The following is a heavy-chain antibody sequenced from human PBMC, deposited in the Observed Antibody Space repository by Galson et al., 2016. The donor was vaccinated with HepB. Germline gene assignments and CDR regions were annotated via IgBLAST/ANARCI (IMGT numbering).Heavy chain of an antibody. Sequence: SLRLSCAVSGFTFSSYWMHWVRQAPGKGLVWVSRIHIDGSSTNYADSVKGRFTISRDNTQNTLYLQMDSLRAEDTAVYYCARESNPYAYNGIWSGYFFALDMWGQGTMVTVSA. J-gene: IGHJ3*02. CDR1: GFTFSSYW. CDR2: IHIDGSST. V-gene: IGHV3-74*01. D-gene: IGHD3-3*01. CDR3: ARESNPYAYNGIWSGYFFALDM.